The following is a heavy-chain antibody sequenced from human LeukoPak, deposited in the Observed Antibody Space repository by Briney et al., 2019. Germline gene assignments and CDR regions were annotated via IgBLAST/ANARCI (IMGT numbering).Heavy chain of an antibody. V-gene: IGHV4-59*08. J-gene: IGHJ4*02. Sequence: KPSETLSLTCTVSGGSISSHFWSWIRQPPGKGLEWIGYIYHSGGTNYNPSLKSRVTISVDTSKTQFSLKLTSVTAADTAVYYCATTGYSTDWGQGTLVTVSS. CDR1: GGSISSHF. D-gene: IGHD6-13*01. CDR2: IYHSGGT. CDR3: ATTGYSTD.